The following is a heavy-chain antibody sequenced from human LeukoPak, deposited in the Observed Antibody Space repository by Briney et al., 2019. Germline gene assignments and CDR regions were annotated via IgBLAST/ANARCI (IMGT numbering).Heavy chain of an antibody. Sequence: GGSLRLSCAASGCTFSKYWVVWVRKAPGKRLESFSRINTDGTVTTYADSVKGRFTVSRDNADNTMFLQMNSVRDEDTAVYYCATKQWLAPPPDSWGQGTPVTVSS. D-gene: IGHD6-19*01. V-gene: IGHV3-74*01. CDR1: GCTFSKYW. CDR3: ATKQWLAPPPDS. J-gene: IGHJ4*02. CDR2: INTDGTVT.